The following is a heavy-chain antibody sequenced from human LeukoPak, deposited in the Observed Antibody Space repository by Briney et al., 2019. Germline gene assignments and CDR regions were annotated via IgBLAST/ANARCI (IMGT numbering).Heavy chain of an antibody. CDR1: GLSFNDYY. CDR3: ARGLGVVVRDAFDI. Sequence: SETLSLTCEVYGLSFNDYYWTWIRQPPGKGPEWIGEINHYGKTNYNPSLKSRVSISVDTSKNQVSLEVTSLTAADTAIYYCARGLGVVVRDAFDIWGQGTTVTVSS. J-gene: IGHJ3*02. CDR2: INHYGKT. D-gene: IGHD3-22*01. V-gene: IGHV4-34*01.